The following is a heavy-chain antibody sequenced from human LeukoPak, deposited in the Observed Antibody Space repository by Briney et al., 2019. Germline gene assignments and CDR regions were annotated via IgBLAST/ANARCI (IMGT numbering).Heavy chain of an antibody. D-gene: IGHD6-13*01. J-gene: IGHJ4*02. Sequence: PGGSLRLSCAGSGFTFSSYSMNWVRQAPGKGLEWIASISTSSSYIYYADSVKGRFTISRDNAKNSLYLQMNSLRAEDTAVYYCARDLMGIAYRGAFYYWGQGTLVTVSS. V-gene: IGHV3-21*04. CDR1: GFTFSSYS. CDR2: ISTSSSYI. CDR3: ARDLMGIAYRGAFYY.